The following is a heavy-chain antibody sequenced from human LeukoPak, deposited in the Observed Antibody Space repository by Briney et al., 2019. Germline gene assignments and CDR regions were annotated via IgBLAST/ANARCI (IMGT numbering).Heavy chain of an antibody. CDR3: AKCSDTGTTGWFDP. D-gene: IGHD1-7*01. V-gene: IGHV1-46*01. CDR2: INPSGTT. CDR1: GYTFSNYC. J-gene: IGHJ5*02. Sequence: ASVKVSCKASGYTFSNYCMHWVRQAPGQGLEWMGLINPSGTTTYAQNFQGRVTMTRDTSTSTVYMELSSLRSDDAAVYFCAKCSDTGTTGWFDPWGQGTLVTVSS.